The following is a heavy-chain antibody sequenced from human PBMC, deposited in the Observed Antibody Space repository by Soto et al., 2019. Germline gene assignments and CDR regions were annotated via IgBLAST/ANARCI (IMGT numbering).Heavy chain of an antibody. CDR3: ARDRYGAGSYWVY. Sequence: SVKVSCKASEGTLSSYAVSWVRQAPGQGLEWVGGIVPIFARTHYARKFEGRVKITADGITNTAHMELSSLRFDDTAVYYCARDRYGAGSYWVYWGQ. V-gene: IGHV1-69*13. CDR2: IVPIFART. J-gene: IGHJ4*02. D-gene: IGHD3-10*01. CDR1: EGTLSSYA.